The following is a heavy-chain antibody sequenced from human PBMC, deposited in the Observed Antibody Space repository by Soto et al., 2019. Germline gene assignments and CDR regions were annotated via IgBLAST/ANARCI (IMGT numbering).Heavy chain of an antibody. Sequence: QVQLQESGPGLVKPSGTLSLTCAVSGGSISSSNWWSWVRQPPGKGLEWIGEIYHSGSTNYNPSLKSRVTISVDTSKNQFSLKLSSVTAADTAVYYCARGSDRIDELIVVVPAATKYNWFDPWGQGTLVTVSS. CDR1: GGSISSSNW. CDR2: IYHSGST. CDR3: ARGSDRIDELIVVVPAATKYNWFDP. J-gene: IGHJ5*02. V-gene: IGHV4-4*02. D-gene: IGHD2-2*01.